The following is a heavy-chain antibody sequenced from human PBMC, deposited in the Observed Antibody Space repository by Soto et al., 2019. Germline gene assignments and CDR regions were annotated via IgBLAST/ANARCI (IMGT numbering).Heavy chain of an antibody. Sequence: GGSLRLSCAASGFTFSNAWMNWVRQAPGKGLEWVGRIKSKTDGGTTDYAAPVKGRFTISRDDSKNTLYLQMNSLKTEDTAVYYCTTLGYSGYDYRVRYYYGMDVWGQGTTVTVSS. CDR3: TTLGYSGYDYRVRYYYGMDV. D-gene: IGHD5-12*01. CDR2: IKSKTDGGTT. V-gene: IGHV3-15*07. J-gene: IGHJ6*02. CDR1: GFTFSNAW.